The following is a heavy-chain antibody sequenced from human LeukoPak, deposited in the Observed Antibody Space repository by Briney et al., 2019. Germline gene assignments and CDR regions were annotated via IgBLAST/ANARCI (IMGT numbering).Heavy chain of an antibody. V-gene: IGHV4-61*05. D-gene: IGHD3-3*01. CDR3: ARRKLRSVSFDP. CDR1: GYSISSNYY. CDR2: IYYSGST. Sequence: SETLSLTCTVSGYSISSNYYWGWIRQPPGKGLEWIGYIYYSGSTNYNPSLKSRVTTSVDTSKNQFSLKLSSVTAADTAVYYCARRKLRSVSFDPWGQGTLVTVSS. J-gene: IGHJ5*02.